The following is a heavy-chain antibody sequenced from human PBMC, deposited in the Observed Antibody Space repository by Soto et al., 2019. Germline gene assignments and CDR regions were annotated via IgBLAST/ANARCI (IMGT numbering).Heavy chain of an antibody. CDR3: AREGTCSSTSCPTSFSFGMDV. CDR2: ISAYNGNT. D-gene: IGHD2-2*01. Sequence: QVQLVQSGAEVKKPGASVKVSCKASGYTFASYGISWVRQAPGQGLEWMGWISAYNGNTNYAQKLQGRVTMTTDTFTRTAYMEVRSLRSDDTAVYYCAREGTCSSTSCPTSFSFGMDVWGQGTTVTVSS. CDR1: GYTFASYG. V-gene: IGHV1-18*01. J-gene: IGHJ6*02.